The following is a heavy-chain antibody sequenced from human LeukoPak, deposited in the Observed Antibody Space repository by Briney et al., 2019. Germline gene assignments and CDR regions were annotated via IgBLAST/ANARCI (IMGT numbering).Heavy chain of an antibody. CDR3: ARDGAGGDFDY. CDR1: GGSISSYY. J-gene: IGHJ4*02. Sequence: SETLSLTCTVSGGSISSYYWSWIRQPPGKGLEWIGYTYYSGSTNYNPSLKSRVTISVDTSKNQFSLKLSSVTAADTAVYYCARDGAGGDFDYWGQGTLVTVSS. V-gene: IGHV4-59*01. D-gene: IGHD4-23*01. CDR2: TYYSGST.